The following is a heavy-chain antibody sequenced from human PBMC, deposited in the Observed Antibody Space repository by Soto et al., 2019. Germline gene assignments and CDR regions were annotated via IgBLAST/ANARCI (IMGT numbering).Heavy chain of an antibody. CDR3: ARESPGSGKNNWFGP. V-gene: IGHV4-59*01. CDR1: RGSISSYY. D-gene: IGHD3-10*01. CDR2: IHRTGST. Sequence: SETLSLTCSVSRGSISSYYWSWVRQPPGKGLEWIGFIHRTGSTKYNPSLESRVTISVDTSQNQLSLRLSSVTAADTAVYYCARESPGSGKNNWFGPWGQGILVTVFS. J-gene: IGHJ5*02.